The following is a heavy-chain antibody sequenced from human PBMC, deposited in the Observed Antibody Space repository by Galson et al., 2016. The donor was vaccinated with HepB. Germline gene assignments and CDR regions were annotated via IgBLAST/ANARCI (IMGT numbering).Heavy chain of an antibody. V-gene: IGHV3-23*01. D-gene: IGHD5-18*01. CDR2: ITGSGGTT. CDR3: ARLRGYSYGDAFDI. Sequence: SLRLSCAASGFSFSTSGMSWVRQTPGRGLEWVSGITGSGGTTHYADSVKGRFTISRDNSNNSSYLQMNSLRAEDTPVYYCARLRGYSYGDAFDIWGQGTMVTISS. CDR1: GFSFSTSG. J-gene: IGHJ3*02.